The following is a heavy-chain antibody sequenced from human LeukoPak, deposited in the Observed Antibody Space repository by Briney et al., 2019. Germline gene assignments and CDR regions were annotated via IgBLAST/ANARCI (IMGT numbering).Heavy chain of an antibody. CDR2: IDGSGGSP. CDR1: GFTFSSYW. CDR3: ARGKDHDFWNPFDF. V-gene: IGHV3-23*01. D-gene: IGHD3-3*01. Sequence: PGGSLRLSCAASGFTFSSYWMSWVRQAPGKGLEWVSGIDGSGGSPPSADSVKGRFTISRDISKNTLYLQMDSLRAEDTAAYYCARGKDHDFWNPFDFWGQGTLVTVSS. J-gene: IGHJ4*02.